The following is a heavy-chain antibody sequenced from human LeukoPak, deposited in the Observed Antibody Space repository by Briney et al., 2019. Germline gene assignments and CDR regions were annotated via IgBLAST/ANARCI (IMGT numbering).Heavy chain of an antibody. Sequence: GGSLRLSCAASGFTISSYWMHWVRQAPGKGLVWVSRINSDGSSTNYADSVKGRFTISRDNAKNTLYLQMNSLRVEDTAVYYCTRVGLTSGSYFSFDYWGQGTLVTVFS. CDR1: GFTISSYW. CDR3: TRVGLTSGSYFSFDY. D-gene: IGHD1-26*01. V-gene: IGHV3-74*01. J-gene: IGHJ4*02. CDR2: INSDGSST.